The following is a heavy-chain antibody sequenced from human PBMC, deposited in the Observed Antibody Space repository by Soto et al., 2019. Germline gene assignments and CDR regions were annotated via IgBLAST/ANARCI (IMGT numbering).Heavy chain of an antibody. J-gene: IGHJ4*02. CDR2: IFYSGST. CDR3: ARHTPAISISDH. D-gene: IGHD2-15*01. CDR1: GVSISTSSYY. Sequence: PSETLSLTCTVSGVSISTSSYYWAWIRQPPGKGLEWIGSIFYSGSTYYNPSLKSRVTISVDTSKNQFSLKLSSVTAADTAVYYCARHTPAISISDHWGQGTLVTVSS. V-gene: IGHV4-39*01.